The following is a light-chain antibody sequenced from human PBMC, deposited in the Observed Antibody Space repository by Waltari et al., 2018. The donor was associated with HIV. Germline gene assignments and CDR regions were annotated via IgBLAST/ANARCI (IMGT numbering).Light chain of an antibody. CDR1: SDDVGGYDH. J-gene: IGLJ2*01. CDR2: GVR. CDR3: SSYTRSISVA. Sequence: QSALTQPASVSGSPGQTVTITCTGPSDDVGGYDHVDWYQQHTDTTPRLIIFGVRRRPSGVDGRFSASKSGNVASLTITGLRPDDEAHYFCSSYTRSISVAFGGGTRLTVL. V-gene: IGLV2-14*03.